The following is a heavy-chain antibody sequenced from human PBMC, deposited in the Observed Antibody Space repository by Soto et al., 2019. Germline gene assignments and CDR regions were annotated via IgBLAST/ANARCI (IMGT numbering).Heavy chain of an antibody. CDR2: ISSSSSYI. V-gene: IGHV3-21*04. J-gene: IGHJ4*02. CDR1: GFTFSSYS. CDR3: AKLGGQSVVRYYFDY. Sequence: GGSLRLSCAASGFTFSSYSMNWVRQAPGKGLEWVSSISSSSSYIYYADSVKGRFTISRDNSKNTLYLQMNSLRAEDTAVYYCAKLGGQSVVRYYFDYWGQGTLVTVSS. D-gene: IGHD3-10*02.